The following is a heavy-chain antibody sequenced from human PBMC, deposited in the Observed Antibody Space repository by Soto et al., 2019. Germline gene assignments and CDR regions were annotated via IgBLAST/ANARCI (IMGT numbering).Heavy chain of an antibody. CDR1: GFKFSDYW. J-gene: IGHJ4*02. CDR2: IKHDTSEA. V-gene: IGHV3-7*03. CDR3: ARDGLLFSGPYRPSRFDY. Sequence: GSLRLSCAASGFKFSDYWMSWVRQAPGKGLEWVGNIKHDTSEAHYADSVKGRFTITRDNIKNFLFLQMNGLRSDDTAPYYCARDGLLFSGPYRPSRFDYWGLGTLVAVSS. D-gene: IGHD3-16*02.